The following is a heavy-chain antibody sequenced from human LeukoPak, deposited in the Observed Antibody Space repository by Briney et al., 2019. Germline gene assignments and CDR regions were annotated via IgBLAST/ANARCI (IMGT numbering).Heavy chain of an antibody. J-gene: IGHJ4*02. CDR2: INHSGST. V-gene: IGHV4-34*01. CDR3: ARVPPWYSHIDY. D-gene: IGHD6-13*01. CDR1: GGSFSGYY. Sequence: SETLSLTCAVYGGSFSGYYWSWIRQPPGKGLEWIGEINHSGSTNYNPSLKSRVTISVDTSKNQFSLKLSSVTAADTAVYYCARVPPWYSHIDYWGQGTLVTVSS.